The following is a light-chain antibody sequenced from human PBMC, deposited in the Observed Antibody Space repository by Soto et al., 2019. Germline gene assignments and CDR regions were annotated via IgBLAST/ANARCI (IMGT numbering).Light chain of an antibody. J-gene: IGKJ1*01. CDR3: QQYYNWPPET. V-gene: IGKV3-15*01. CDR1: QSVSSN. CDR2: GAS. Sequence: EIVMTQSPATLSVSPGERATLSCRASQSVSSNLAWYQQKPGQPPRLLIYGASTSATGIPARFSGSGSGTEFTLTISSLQSEDFAVYYCQQYYNWPPETFGQGTKVEIE.